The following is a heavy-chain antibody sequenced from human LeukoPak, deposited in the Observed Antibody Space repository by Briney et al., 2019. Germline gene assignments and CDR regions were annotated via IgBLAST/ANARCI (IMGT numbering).Heavy chain of an antibody. CDR3: AREGLRSIAARRGTRDYMDV. V-gene: IGHV1-2*02. D-gene: IGHD6-6*01. CDR2: INPNSGGT. CDR1: GYTFTSYY. J-gene: IGHJ6*03. Sequence: GASVKVSCKASGYTFTSYYMHWVRQAPGQGPEWMGWINPNSGGTNYAQNFQGRVTMTTDTSTSTVYMEVRSLRSDDTAVYYCAREGLRSIAARRGTRDYMDVWGKGTTVSVSS.